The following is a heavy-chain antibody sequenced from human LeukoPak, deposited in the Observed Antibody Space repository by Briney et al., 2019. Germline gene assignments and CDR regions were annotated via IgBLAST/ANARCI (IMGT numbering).Heavy chain of an antibody. CDR1: GGSISSGDYY. CDR2: IYYSGST. D-gene: IGHD6-19*01. CDR3: ARAGIGADSSGWYLKYFDY. J-gene: IGHJ4*02. V-gene: IGHV4-30-4*08. Sequence: SQTLSLTCTVSGGSISSGDYYWSWIRQPPGKGLEWIGYIYYSGSTYYNPSLKSRVTISVDTSKNQFSLKLSSVTAADTAVYYCARAGIGADSSGWYLKYFDYWGQGTLVTVSS.